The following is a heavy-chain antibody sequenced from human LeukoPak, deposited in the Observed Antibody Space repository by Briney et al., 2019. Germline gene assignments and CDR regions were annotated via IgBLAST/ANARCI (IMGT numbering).Heavy chain of an antibody. Sequence: GGSLRLPCAASGFTFSSYGMHWVRQAPGKGLEWVAVISYDGSNKYYADSVKGRFTISRDNSKNTLYLQMNSLRAEDTAVYYCAKGFGGARYFDYWGQGTLVTVSS. CDR1: GFTFSSYG. CDR2: ISYDGSNK. D-gene: IGHD1-26*01. V-gene: IGHV3-30*18. J-gene: IGHJ4*02. CDR3: AKGFGGARYFDY.